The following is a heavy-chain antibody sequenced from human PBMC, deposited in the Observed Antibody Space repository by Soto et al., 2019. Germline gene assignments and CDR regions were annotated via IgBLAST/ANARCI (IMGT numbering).Heavy chain of an antibody. CDR1: VFTLSGQY. V-gene: IGHV3-72*01. CDR2: SRDKAQGYST. D-gene: IGHD3-22*01. J-gene: IGHJ4*02. Sequence: QPWGSLGVSCACSVFTLSGQYIYWVRQAPGRGLELVGRSRDKAQGYSTAYAASVKGRFTTSRDESKKSVYLQMNSLKTEDTAVYYCVRAPYFSDSSGYTRCFDSWGQGTMVTVSS. CDR3: VRAPYFSDSSGYTRCFDS.